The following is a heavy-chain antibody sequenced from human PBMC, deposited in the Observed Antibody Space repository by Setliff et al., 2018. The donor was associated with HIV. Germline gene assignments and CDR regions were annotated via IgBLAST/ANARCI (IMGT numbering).Heavy chain of an antibody. CDR1: GGSISSGGYY. D-gene: IGHD2-21*01. CDR3: ARYCGGDCYPSAYYMDV. CDR2: IYYSGRT. J-gene: IGHJ6*03. V-gene: IGHV4-31*03. Sequence: PLETLSLTCTVSGGSISSGGYYWSWIRQHPGKGLEWIGYIYYSGRTYYNPSLRSRVTISVDTSEIQFSLKLSSVTAADTAVYYCARYCGGDCYPSAYYMDVWGKGTTVTVSS.